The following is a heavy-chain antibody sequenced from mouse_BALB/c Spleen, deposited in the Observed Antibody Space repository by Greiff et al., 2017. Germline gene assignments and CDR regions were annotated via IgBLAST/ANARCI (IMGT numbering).Heavy chain of an antibody. CDR1: GYSITSGYY. CDR3: ARRATATWFAY. CDR2: ISYDGSN. Sequence: ESGPGLVKPSQSLSLTCSVTGYSITSGYYWNWIRQFPGNKLEWMGYISYDGSNNYNPSLKNRISITRDTSKNQFFLKLNSVTTEDTATYYCARRATATWFAYWGQGTLVTVSA. J-gene: IGHJ3*01. D-gene: IGHD1-2*01. V-gene: IGHV3-6*02.